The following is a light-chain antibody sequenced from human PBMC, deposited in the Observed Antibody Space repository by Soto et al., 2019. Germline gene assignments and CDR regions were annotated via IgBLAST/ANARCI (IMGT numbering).Light chain of an antibody. Sequence: EIVMTQSPATLSVSAGERATLSCRASQSVSSNLAWYQQKPGQAPRLLIYGAFNRATGIPARFSGSGSGTDFTLTISSLEPEDFAVYYCQQRNIWPPVTFGQGTRLEIK. CDR3: QQRNIWPPVT. CDR1: QSVSSN. J-gene: IGKJ5*01. V-gene: IGKV3-11*01. CDR2: GAF.